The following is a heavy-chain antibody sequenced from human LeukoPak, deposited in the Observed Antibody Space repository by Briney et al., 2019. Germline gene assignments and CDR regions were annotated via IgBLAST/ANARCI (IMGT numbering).Heavy chain of an antibody. J-gene: IGHJ4*02. V-gene: IGHV1-18*01. D-gene: IGHD6-19*01. Sequence: ASVKVSCKASGYTFTSYGISWVRQAPGRGLEWMGWISAYNGNTNYAQKLQGRVTMTTDTSTSTAYMELRSLRSDDTAVYYCAREGVESSGWYGALWYWGQGTLVTVSS. CDR1: GYTFTSYG. CDR2: ISAYNGNT. CDR3: AREGVESSGWYGALWY.